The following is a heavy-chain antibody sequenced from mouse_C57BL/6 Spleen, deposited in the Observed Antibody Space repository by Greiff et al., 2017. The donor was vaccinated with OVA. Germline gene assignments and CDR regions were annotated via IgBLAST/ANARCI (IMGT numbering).Heavy chain of an antibody. J-gene: IGHJ1*03. D-gene: IGHD1-1*01. CDR3: ARMRYYGSSYGYFDV. CDR2: INPNNGGT. CDR1: GYTFTDYN. Sequence: EVQLVESGPELVKPGASVKIPCKASGYTFTDYNMDWVKQSHGKSLEWIGDINPNNGGTIYNQKFKGKATLTVDKSSSTAYMELRSLTYEDTAVYYCARMRYYGSSYGYFDVWGTGTTVTVSS. V-gene: IGHV1-18*01.